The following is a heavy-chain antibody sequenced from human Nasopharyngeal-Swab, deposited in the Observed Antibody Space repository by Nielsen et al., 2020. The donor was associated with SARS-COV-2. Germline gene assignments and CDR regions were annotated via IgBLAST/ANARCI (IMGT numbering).Heavy chain of an antibody. Sequence: SETLSLTCAVHVGSFSAYYWSWVRQLPGKGLGWIGEADHTGRTNNNPSLQSRVTMPVDTSKTQFSLTLSAGTAADRAVYYCARGGYQLLLRSYYYGMDVWSQGTAVTVSS. D-gene: IGHD2-2*01. CDR3: ARGGYQLLLRSYYYGMDV. V-gene: IGHV4-34*01. CDR2: ADHTGRT. J-gene: IGHJ6*02. CDR1: VGSFSAYY.